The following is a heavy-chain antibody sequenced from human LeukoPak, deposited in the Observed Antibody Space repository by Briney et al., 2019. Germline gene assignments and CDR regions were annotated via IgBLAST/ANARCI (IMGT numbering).Heavy chain of an antibody. CDR2: IYYRVTS. CDR3: ARKEMPGKFDY. Sequence: PSETLSLTCTVSGDSISTYYWSWIRQPPGKGLEWIGYIYYRVTSNYNPSLKSRVTISLDKSKNQFSLKLRSVTAADTAVYYCARKEMPGKFDYWGQGTLVTVSS. CDR1: GDSISTYY. D-gene: IGHD1-26*01. V-gene: IGHV4-59*12. J-gene: IGHJ4*02.